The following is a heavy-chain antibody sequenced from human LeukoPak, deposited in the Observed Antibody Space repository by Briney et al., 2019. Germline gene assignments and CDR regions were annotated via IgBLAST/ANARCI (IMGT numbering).Heavy chain of an antibody. CDR3: AREMSITMVRGDAFDI. V-gene: IGHV1-8*01. Sequence: ASVKVSCKASGYTFTSYDINWVRQATGQGLEWMGWMNPNSGNTGYAQKFQGRVTMTRNTSISTAYMELSSLRSDDTAVYYCAREMSITMVRGDAFDIWGQGTMVTVSS. CDR2: MNPNSGNT. CDR1: GYTFTSYD. D-gene: IGHD3-10*01. J-gene: IGHJ3*02.